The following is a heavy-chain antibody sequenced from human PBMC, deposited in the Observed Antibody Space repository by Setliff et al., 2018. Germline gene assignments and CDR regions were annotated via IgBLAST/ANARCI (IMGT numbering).Heavy chain of an antibody. CDR3: LTETRWQSWDY. CDR2: IDTSSTWI. Sequence: PGGSLRLSCAAPGPTFSRYSMNWVRQAPGKGLEWVSSIDTSSTWIYYADSVKGRFTISRDNAKNSVYLQMNSLKAEDTAVYYCLTETRWQSWDYWGQGTLVTVS. CDR1: GPTFSRYS. D-gene: IGHD2-21*02. J-gene: IGHJ4*02. V-gene: IGHV3-21*01.